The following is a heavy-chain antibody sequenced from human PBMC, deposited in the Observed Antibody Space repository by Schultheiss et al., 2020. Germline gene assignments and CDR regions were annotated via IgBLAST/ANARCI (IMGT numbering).Heavy chain of an antibody. Sequence: GGSLRLSCAASGFTVTSSYAMSWVRQAPGKGLEWVSAISGSGGSTYYADSVKGRFTISRDNSKNTLYLQMNSLRAEDTAVYYCAKHIEDSNYYYYGMDVWGQGTTVTVSS. D-gene: IGHD4-11*01. V-gene: IGHV3-23*01. J-gene: IGHJ6*02. CDR1: GFTVTSSYA. CDR2: ISGSGGST. CDR3: AKHIEDSNYYYYGMDV.